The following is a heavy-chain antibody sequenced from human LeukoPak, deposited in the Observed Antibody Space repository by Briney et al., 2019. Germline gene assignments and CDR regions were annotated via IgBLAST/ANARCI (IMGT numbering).Heavy chain of an antibody. D-gene: IGHD3-10*01. V-gene: IGHV1-18*01. CDR3: ARVFMVRAPVLYYYMDV. CDR2: ISAYNGNT. Sequence: EASVKVSCKASGYTFTSYGISWVRQAPGQGLEWMGWISAYNGNTNYAQKLQGRVTMTTDTSTSTAYMELRSLRSDDTAVYYCARVFMVRAPVLYYYMDVWGKGTTVTISS. CDR1: GYTFTSYG. J-gene: IGHJ6*03.